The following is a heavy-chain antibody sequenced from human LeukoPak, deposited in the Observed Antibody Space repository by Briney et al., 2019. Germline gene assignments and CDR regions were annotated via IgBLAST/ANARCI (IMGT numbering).Heavy chain of an antibody. J-gene: IGHJ4*02. CDR1: GFSFSSAG. D-gene: IGHD3-22*01. CDR2: ISYDGSYK. CDR3: AKNYFASTGHHTFDF. V-gene: IGHV3-30*18. Sequence: PGGSLRLSCAASGFSFSSAGMHWVRQAPGKGLEWVAVISYDGSYKYNEDSVEGRFTISRDNFKNTLYLQMNSLRAEDTAVDYCAKNYFASTGHHTFDFWGQGTLVTVSS.